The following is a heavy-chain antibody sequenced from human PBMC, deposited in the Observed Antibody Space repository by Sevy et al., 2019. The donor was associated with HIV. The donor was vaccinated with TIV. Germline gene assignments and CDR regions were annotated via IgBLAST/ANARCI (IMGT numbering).Heavy chain of an antibody. J-gene: IGHJ4*02. CDR2: IKEDGSEI. D-gene: IGHD3-10*01. Sequence: GGCLRLSCAASGFSFSTSWMTWVRQAPGKGLEWVANIKEDGSEIYYVDSVKGRFTISRDNAKNSLYLQMNSLRVEDTAVYYCLVSFDYWGQGTLVTVSS. CDR1: GFSFSTSW. CDR3: LVSFDY. V-gene: IGHV3-7*01.